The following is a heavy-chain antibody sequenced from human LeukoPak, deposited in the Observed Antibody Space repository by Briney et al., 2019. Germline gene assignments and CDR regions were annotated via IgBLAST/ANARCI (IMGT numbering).Heavy chain of an antibody. Sequence: SQTLSLTCTVSGGSISSGDYYWSWIRQPSGKGLEWIAYMYYSGSTYYNPSLKSRVTMSADTSKNQLSLKLSSVTAADTAVYYCARPYYYDSRIDPWGQGILVTVSS. J-gene: IGHJ5*02. CDR1: GGSISSGDYY. CDR3: ARPYYYDSRIDP. D-gene: IGHD3-22*01. CDR2: MYYSGST. V-gene: IGHV4-30-4*01.